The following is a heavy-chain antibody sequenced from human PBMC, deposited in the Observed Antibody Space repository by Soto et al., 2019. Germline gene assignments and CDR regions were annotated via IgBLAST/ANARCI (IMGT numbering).Heavy chain of an antibody. D-gene: IGHD2-15*01. V-gene: IGHV5-51*01. J-gene: IGHJ6*02. CDR1: EYRWIRYG. Sequence: SLTVSCEPSEYRWIRYGSGWVRQIPGNGLEWLGIIHPGASDTKYRPSFQGQVTISVDKSITTAYLQWSSLKASDTAMYYCASTPGPEVAASLGYYYFSGMEVWGQGTTVRVS. CDR2: IHPGASDT. CDR3: ASTPGPEVAASLGYYYFSGMEV.